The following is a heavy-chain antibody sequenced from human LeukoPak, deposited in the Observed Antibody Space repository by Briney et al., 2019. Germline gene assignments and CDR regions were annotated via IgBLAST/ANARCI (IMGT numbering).Heavy chain of an antibody. J-gene: IGHJ4*02. Sequence: SQTLSLTCTVSGGSISSGDYYWSWIRQHPGKGLEWIGYIHYSGSTFYNPSLKSRVTVAVDTSKNQFSLKPTSVTAADTAVYYCARESLAYCSGDCYSSPFDYWGQGTLVTVSS. CDR3: ARESLAYCSGDCYSSPFDY. V-gene: IGHV4-31*03. CDR1: GGSISSGDYY. CDR2: IHYSGST. D-gene: IGHD2-21*02.